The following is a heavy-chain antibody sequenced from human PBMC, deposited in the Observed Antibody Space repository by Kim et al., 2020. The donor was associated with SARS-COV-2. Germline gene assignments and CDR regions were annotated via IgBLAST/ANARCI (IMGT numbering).Heavy chain of an antibody. V-gene: IGHV3-15*01. D-gene: IGHD3-3*01. CDR3: SAVFGVVIPGFYV. J-gene: IGHJ6*02. Sequence: YAAPVKGRFSISRDHAKNTLYLQMNSLKTEDTAMYYCSAVFGVVIPGFYVWGQGTTVTVSS.